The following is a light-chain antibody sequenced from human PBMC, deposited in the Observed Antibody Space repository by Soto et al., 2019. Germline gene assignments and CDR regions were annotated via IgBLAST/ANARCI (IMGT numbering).Light chain of an antibody. J-gene: IGKJ3*01. CDR1: QGISNY. CDR3: QQDNSAPFP. CDR2: AAS. Sequence: DIQMTQSPSSLSASVGDRVTITCRASQGISNYLAWYQQKPGKVPKLLIYAASTLQSGVPSRFSGSGSGTDCTLTISRLHTEDVANYDCQQDNSAPFPFSAGTKVDIK. V-gene: IGKV1-27*01.